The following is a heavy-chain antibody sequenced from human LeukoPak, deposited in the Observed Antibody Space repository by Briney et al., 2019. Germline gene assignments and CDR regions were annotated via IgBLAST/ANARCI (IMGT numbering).Heavy chain of an antibody. Sequence: PGGSLRLSCAASGFTFSSYGMHWVRQAPGKGLEWVAFIRYDGSNKYYADSVKGRFTISRDNSKNTLYLQMNSLRAEDTAVYYCAKEAQGCSITSCYFDSWGQGTLVTVSS. CDR1: GFTFSSYG. J-gene: IGHJ4*02. V-gene: IGHV3-30*02. CDR3: AKEAQGCSITSCYFDS. D-gene: IGHD2-2*01. CDR2: IRYDGSNK.